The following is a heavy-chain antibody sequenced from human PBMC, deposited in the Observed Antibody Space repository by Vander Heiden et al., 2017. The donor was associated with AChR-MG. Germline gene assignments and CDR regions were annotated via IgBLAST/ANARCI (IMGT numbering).Heavy chain of an antibody. CDR2: SNPSGGST. D-gene: IGHD5-18*01. Sequence: QVQLVQSGAEVKKPGASVKVSCKASGYTFTSYYMHWVRQAPGQGLEWMGISNPSGGSTSYAQNVQGRVTMTRDTSTSTVYMELSSLRSQDTAVYYCARGHIAMVTVLVDYWGDGPLVNVSS. V-gene: IGHV1-46*01. CDR3: ARGHIAMVTVLVDY. CDR1: GYTFTSYY. J-gene: IGHJ4*01.